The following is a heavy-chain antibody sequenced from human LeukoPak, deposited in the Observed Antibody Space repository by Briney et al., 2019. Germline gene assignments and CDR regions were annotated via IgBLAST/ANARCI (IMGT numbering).Heavy chain of an antibody. CDR3: ARYYCNSTSCHYFDY. Sequence: PGGSLRLSCAASGFTFSTYTMNWVRQAPGKGLEWVSSISSSSSYIYFPDSEKDRFTISRDNAKNSLYLHMDSLRAEDTAVYYCARYYCNSTSCHYFDYWGQGTLVTVSS. CDR2: ISSSSSYI. V-gene: IGHV3-21*01. D-gene: IGHD2-2*01. J-gene: IGHJ4*02. CDR1: GFTFSTYT.